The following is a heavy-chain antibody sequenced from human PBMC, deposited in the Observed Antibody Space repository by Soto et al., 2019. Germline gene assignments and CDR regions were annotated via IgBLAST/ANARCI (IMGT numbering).Heavy chain of an antibody. CDR2: ISYDGSNK. CDR1: GFTFSSYG. V-gene: IGHV3-30*18. CDR3: AKDESSRPDY. J-gene: IGHJ4*02. Sequence: GGSLRLSCAASGFTFSSYGMHWVRQAPGKGLEWVAVISYDGSNKYYADSVKGRFTISRDNSKNTLYLQMSSLRAGDTAMYYCAKDESSRPDYWGQGTLVTVSS. D-gene: IGHD6-13*01.